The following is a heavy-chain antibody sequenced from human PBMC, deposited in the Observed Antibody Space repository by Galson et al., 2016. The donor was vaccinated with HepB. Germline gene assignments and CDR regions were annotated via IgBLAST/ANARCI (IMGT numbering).Heavy chain of an antibody. J-gene: IGHJ4*02. CDR1: GYTFTGYY. V-gene: IGHV1-2*04. CDR2: ISPNSGAT. CDR3: AISWAYCGSDCYDFEY. D-gene: IGHD2-21*02. Sequence: SVKVSCKASGYTFTGYYMHWVRQAPGQGLEWMGWISPNSGATNYAQNFQGWVTMTRDTSISTAYMELNNLKSQDTAVYYCAISWAYCGSDCYDFEYWGQGTLVTVSS.